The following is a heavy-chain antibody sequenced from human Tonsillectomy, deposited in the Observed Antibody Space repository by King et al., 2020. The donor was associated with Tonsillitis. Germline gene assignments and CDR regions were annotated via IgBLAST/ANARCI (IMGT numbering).Heavy chain of an antibody. Sequence: QLQESGPGLVKPSETLSLTCTVSGGSISSSSYYWGWIRQPPGKGLEWIGSIYYSGSNYYNPSLKSRVTISGDTSKNQFSLQLSSVTAADTAVYYCAGPLGYVSSGRDAFDIWGQGTMVTVSS. V-gene: IGHV4-39*01. CDR3: AGPLGYVSSGRDAFDI. J-gene: IGHJ3*02. CDR1: GGSISSSSYY. CDR2: IYYSGSN. D-gene: IGHD3-22*01.